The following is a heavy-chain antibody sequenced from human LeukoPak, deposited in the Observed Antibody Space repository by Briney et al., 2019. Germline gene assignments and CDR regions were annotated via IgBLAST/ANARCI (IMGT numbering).Heavy chain of an antibody. Sequence: GGSLRLSCAASGFTFSSYGMHWVRQAPGKGLEWVAFIRYDGSNKYYADSVKGRFTISRDNSKNTLYLQMNGLRAEDTAVYYCAKDRLVVPAAYYFDYWGQGTLVTVSS. CDR3: AKDRLVVPAAYYFDY. J-gene: IGHJ4*02. CDR2: IRYDGSNK. V-gene: IGHV3-30*02. CDR1: GFTFSSYG. D-gene: IGHD2-2*01.